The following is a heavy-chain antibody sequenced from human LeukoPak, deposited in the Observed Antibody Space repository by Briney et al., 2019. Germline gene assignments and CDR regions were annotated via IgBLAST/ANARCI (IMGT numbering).Heavy chain of an antibody. J-gene: IGHJ5*02. V-gene: IGHV4-59*08. Sequence: SETLSLTCTVSGDSISSSYWSWIRQPPGKGLEWIGYVFHTGDTNSNPSLKSRVTVSLDTSKRQVSLRLTSVTAADTAVYYCAKGRVRKIPFDPWGQGTLVTVSS. CDR2: VFHTGDT. D-gene: IGHD2-21*01. CDR3: AKGRVRKIPFDP. CDR1: GDSISSSY.